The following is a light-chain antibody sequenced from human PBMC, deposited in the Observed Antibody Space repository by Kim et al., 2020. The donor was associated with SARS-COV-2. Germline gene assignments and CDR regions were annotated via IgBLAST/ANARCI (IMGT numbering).Light chain of an antibody. J-gene: IGLJ1*01. Sequence: LGQTVRITCQGDSLRSYYASWYQQKPGQAPVLVIYGKNNRPSGIPDRFSGSRSGNTASLTITGAQAEDEADYYCNSRDSSGNHPHVFGTGTKVTVL. CDR3: NSRDSSGNHPHV. CDR1: SLRSYY. CDR2: GKN. V-gene: IGLV3-19*01.